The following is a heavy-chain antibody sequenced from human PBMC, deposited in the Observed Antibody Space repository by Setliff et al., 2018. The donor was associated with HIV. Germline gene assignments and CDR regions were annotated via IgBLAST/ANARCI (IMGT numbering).Heavy chain of an antibody. V-gene: IGHV1-46*01. Sequence: ASVKVSCKASGYTFTSDYIHWVRQAPGQGLEWMGIINPAGNPTSYAQKFQGRLTMTRDTSTNTVYMELSSLRSEDTAVYYCARGADTARLPREYYYYYGMDVWGQGTTVTVSS. CDR1: GYTFTSDY. D-gene: IGHD5-18*01. J-gene: IGHJ6*02. CDR2: INPAGNPT. CDR3: ARGADTARLPREYYYYYGMDV.